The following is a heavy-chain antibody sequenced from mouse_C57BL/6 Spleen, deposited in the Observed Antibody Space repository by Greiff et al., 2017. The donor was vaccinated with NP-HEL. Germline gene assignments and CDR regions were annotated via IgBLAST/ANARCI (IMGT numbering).Heavy chain of an antibody. Sequence: QVQLQQPGADLVKPGASVKVSCKASGYTFTSYWMHWVKQRPGQGLEWIGRIHPSDSDTNYNQKFKGKATLTVDKSSSTSYMQLSSLTSEDYAVYYWARAEIYYEYDGDYWGQGTTLTVSS. CDR1: GYTFTSYW. CDR2: IHPSDSDT. D-gene: IGHD2-4*01. V-gene: IGHV1-74*01. CDR3: ARAEIYYEYDGDY. J-gene: IGHJ2*01.